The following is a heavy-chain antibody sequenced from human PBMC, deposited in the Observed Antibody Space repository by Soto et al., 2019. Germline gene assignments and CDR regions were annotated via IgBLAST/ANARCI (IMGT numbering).Heavy chain of an antibody. CDR3: AKVDVTGRLNYYYYGMDV. Sequence: QVQLVQSGAEVKKPGSSVKISCKTSGGTFSSNVITWVRQAPGQGLEWMGGIIPIFGTPNYAQIIQGRVTITAETSTSTAYFELSRLTSEDTAVYYCAKVDVTGRLNYYYYGMDVWGQGTTVTVSS. D-gene: IGHD2-8*02. V-gene: IGHV1-69*06. CDR2: IIPIFGTP. CDR1: GGTFSSNV. J-gene: IGHJ6*02.